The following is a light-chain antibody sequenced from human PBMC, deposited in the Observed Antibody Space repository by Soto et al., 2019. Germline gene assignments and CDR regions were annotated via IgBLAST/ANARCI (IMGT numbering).Light chain of an antibody. J-gene: IGLJ1*01. Sequence: QSVLTQPPSASGTPGQRVTISCSGSSSNIRSNYVYWYHQLPGTAPKLLIYRNSLRPSGVPDRFSGSKSGTSAALAIGGLRSEDEADYFCAAWDDSLSGYVFGPGTKLTVL. CDR2: RNS. CDR1: SSNIRSNY. CDR3: AAWDDSLSGYV. V-gene: IGLV1-47*01.